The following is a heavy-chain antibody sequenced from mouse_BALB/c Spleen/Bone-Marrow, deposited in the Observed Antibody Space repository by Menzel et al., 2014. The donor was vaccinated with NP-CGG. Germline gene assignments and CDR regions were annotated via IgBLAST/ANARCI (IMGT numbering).Heavy chain of an antibody. CDR3: ASYYDGRYFDV. V-gene: IGHV14-3*02. J-gene: IGHJ1*01. D-gene: IGHD1-1*01. CDR2: IDPANGNT. CDR1: GFNIKDTY. Sequence: VQLQQSGAELVKPGASVKLSCTASGFNIKDTYMHWVKQRPEQGLEWIGRIDPANGNTKYDPKFQGKATITADTSSNTACLQLSSLTSEDTAVYYCASYYDGRYFDVWGAGTTVTVSS.